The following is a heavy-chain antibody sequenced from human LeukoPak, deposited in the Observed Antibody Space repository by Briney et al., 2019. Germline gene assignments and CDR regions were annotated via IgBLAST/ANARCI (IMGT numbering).Heavy chain of an antibody. CDR2: SRNRANSYTT. V-gene: IGHV3-72*01. CDR1: GFIFSDHY. Sequence: PGGSLRFSCVVSGFIFSDHYMEWLRQAPGKGLEWVGRSRNRANSYTTEYAASVKGRFSISRDDSKNSLYLQMNSLETEDTAIYYCARSGTGVGISTWAAFDYWGRGTLVTVSS. J-gene: IGHJ4*02. CDR3: ARSGTGVGISTWAAFDY. D-gene: IGHD3-10*01.